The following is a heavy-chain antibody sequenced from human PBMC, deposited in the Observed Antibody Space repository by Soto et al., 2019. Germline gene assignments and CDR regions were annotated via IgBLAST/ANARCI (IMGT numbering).Heavy chain of an antibody. Sequence: PGESLKISCKGSGYSFTSYWNSWVRQMPGKGLEWMGRIDPSDSYTNYSTSLQGHVTISADKSISTAYLQWSGLKASDTAMYYCVRRASVDILAGYYDDYYGMDVWGQGTTVTVSS. CDR1: GYSFTSYW. D-gene: IGHD3-9*01. V-gene: IGHV5-10-1*01. CDR2: IDPSDSYT. CDR3: VRRASVDILAGYYDDYYGMDV. J-gene: IGHJ6*02.